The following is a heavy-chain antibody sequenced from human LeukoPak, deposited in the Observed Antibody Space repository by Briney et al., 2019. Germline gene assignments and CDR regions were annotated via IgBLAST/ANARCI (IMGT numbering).Heavy chain of an antibody. V-gene: IGHV1-69*13. D-gene: IGHD1-26*01. Sequence: SVKVSCKAYGGTFNNYGITWVRQAPGQGLEWMGEIVPIFGTAIYAQKFKGGVTITADESTSTAYMELSSLRSEDTAVYYCTRQGTPWEILGGHYFDYWGQGTLVTVSS. CDR3: TRQGTPWEILGGHYFDY. J-gene: IGHJ4*02. CDR1: GGTFNNYG. CDR2: IVPIFGTA.